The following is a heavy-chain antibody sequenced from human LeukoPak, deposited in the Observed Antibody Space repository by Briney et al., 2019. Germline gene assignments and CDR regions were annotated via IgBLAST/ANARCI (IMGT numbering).Heavy chain of an antibody. Sequence: GGSLRLSCAASGFTVSSNYMSWVRQAPGKGLEWVSVIYSGGSTYYADSVKGRFAISRDNSKNTLYLQMNSLRAEDTAVYYCARVLISSSYYPDAFDIWGQGTMVTVSS. J-gene: IGHJ3*02. CDR2: IYSGGST. V-gene: IGHV3-66*01. CDR3: ARVLISSSYYPDAFDI. CDR1: GFTVSSNY. D-gene: IGHD3-22*01.